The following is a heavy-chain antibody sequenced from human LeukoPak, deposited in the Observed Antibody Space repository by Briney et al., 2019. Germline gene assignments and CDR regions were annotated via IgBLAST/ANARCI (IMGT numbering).Heavy chain of an antibody. J-gene: IGHJ4*02. CDR3: AKDISRISLIVVAPGRGIDY. V-gene: IGHV3-23*01. D-gene: IGHD3-22*01. Sequence: GGSLRLSCAASGFTFSSYAMNWVRQAPGEGLEWVSGISGSGGSTYYADSVKGRFTISRDNSKNTLYLQMNSLRAEDTAVYYCAKDISRISLIVVAPGRGIDYWGQGTLVTVSS. CDR2: ISGSGGST. CDR1: GFTFSSYA.